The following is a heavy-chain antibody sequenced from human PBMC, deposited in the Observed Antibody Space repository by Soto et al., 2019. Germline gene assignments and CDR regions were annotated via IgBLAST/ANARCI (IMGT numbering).Heavy chain of an antibody. CDR3: ARDRLSRGIGTLWYFDL. Sequence: GPLILSCTASGCTFSSYWMSGVRQAAGKGLEWVANIKQDGSEKYYVDSVKGRFTISRDNAKNSLYLQMNSLRAEDTAVYYCARDRLSRGIGTLWYFDLWGRGTLVTVSS. V-gene: IGHV3-7*01. CDR2: IKQDGSEK. J-gene: IGHJ2*01. CDR1: GCTFSSYW. D-gene: IGHD3-16*01.